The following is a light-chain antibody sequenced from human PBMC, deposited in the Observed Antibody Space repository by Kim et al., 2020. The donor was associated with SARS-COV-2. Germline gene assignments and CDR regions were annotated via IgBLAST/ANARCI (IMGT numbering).Light chain of an antibody. Sequence: GKTARITCGRNNIGSKSVHWYQQKQGQAPVLVIYYDSDRPSGIPERFSGSNSGNTATLTISRVEAGDEADYYCQVWDSSSDHPGVVFGGGTQLTV. V-gene: IGLV3-21*04. J-gene: IGLJ2*01. CDR1: NIGSKS. CDR2: YDS. CDR3: QVWDSSSDHPGVV.